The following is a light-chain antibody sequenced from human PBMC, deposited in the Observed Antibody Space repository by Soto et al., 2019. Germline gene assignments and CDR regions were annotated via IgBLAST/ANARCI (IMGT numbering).Light chain of an antibody. CDR2: GAS. CDR1: QSVSSSY. Sequence: EIVLTQSPGTLSLSPGERATLSCRASQSVSSSYLAWYQQKPGQAPMLLIYGASSSTTGIPDRFSSSWSGTDFPITISRLAHEVFAVYYCQENGNSPYTFGQGTKLEIK. J-gene: IGKJ2*01. V-gene: IGKV3-20*01. CDR3: QENGNSPYT.